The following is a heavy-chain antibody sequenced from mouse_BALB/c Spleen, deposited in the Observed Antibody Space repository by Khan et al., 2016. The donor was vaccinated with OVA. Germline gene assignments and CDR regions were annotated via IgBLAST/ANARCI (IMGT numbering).Heavy chain of an antibody. V-gene: IGHV1S81*02. CDR2: TNPTNGRT. CDR3: ARIKKIVATYFDY. D-gene: IGHD1-1*01. Sequence: QVQLQQSGADLVKAGASVKMSCKASGYTFTSYWMHWVKQRLGQGLEWFAETNPTNGRTYYNEKLKSTATLTVEKSSSTAYMLLSGPTFEDSAVYYCARIKKIVATYFDYWGQGTTLTVSS. J-gene: IGHJ2*01. CDR1: GYTFTSYW.